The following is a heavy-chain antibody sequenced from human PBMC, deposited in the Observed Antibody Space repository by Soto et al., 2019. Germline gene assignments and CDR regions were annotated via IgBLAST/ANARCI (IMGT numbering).Heavy chain of an antibody. CDR1: GYSFAGYW. V-gene: IGHV5-10-1*01. D-gene: IGHD3-22*01. Sequence: GESLKISCKGSGYSFAGYWITWVRQKPGKGLEWMGRIDPSDSQTYYSPSFRGHVTISATKSITTVFLQWSSLRASDTAMYYCAKQIYDSDTGPNFQYYFDSWGQGTPVTVSS. CDR3: AKQIYDSDTGPNFQYYFDS. CDR2: IDPSDSQT. J-gene: IGHJ4*02.